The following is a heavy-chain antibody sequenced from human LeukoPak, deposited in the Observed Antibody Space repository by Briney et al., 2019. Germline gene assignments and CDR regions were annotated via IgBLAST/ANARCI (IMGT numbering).Heavy chain of an antibody. V-gene: IGHV3-43D*03. Sequence: GGSLRLSCAVSGFTFDDYALHWVRQVPGKGLQWVSFSSWIGGSTDYLDSAKGRFTISRDNSRNSLYLQMNGLRPEDSALYYCVRSRAASLGYFDSWGQGTLVTVSS. CDR1: GFTFDDYA. CDR3: VRSRAASLGYFDS. J-gene: IGHJ4*02. D-gene: IGHD7-27*01. CDR2: SSWIGGST.